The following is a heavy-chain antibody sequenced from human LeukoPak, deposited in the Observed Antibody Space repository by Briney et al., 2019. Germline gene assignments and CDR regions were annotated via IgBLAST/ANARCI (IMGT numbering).Heavy chain of an antibody. J-gene: IGHJ4*02. CDR2: ISYDGSNK. CDR1: GFTFSSYA. D-gene: IGHD3-16*01. CDR3: ARDWESYVDY. Sequence: GGSLRLSCAASGFTFSSYAMHWVRQAPGKGLEWVAVISYDGSNKYYADSVKGRFTISRDNSKNTLYLQMNGLRAEDTAVYYCARDWESYVDYWGQGTLVTVSS. V-gene: IGHV3-30*04.